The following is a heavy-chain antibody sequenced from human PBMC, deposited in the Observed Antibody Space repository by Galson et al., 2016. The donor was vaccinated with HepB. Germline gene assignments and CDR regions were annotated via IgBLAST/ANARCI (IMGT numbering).Heavy chain of an antibody. CDR3: AKGGLVVQGDYYYGMDV. D-gene: IGHD3-10*01. V-gene: IGHV3-9*01. Sequence: SLRLSCAASGFTFDDYAMHWVRRAPGKGLEWVSGISWNSGSIGYADSVKGRFTISRDNAKNSLYLQMNSLRAEDTALYYCAKGGLVVQGDYYYGMDVWGQGTTVTVSS. J-gene: IGHJ6*02. CDR1: GFTFDDYA. CDR2: ISWNSGSI.